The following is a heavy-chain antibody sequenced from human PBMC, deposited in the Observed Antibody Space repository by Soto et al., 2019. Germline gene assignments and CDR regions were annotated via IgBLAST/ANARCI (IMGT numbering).Heavy chain of an antibody. J-gene: IGHJ4*02. CDR3: AWESGENWSYEAY. V-gene: IGHV4-4*07. Sequence: QVQLQESGPGRVKPSETLSLTCSVSGGSITDYSWNWIRQSAGKGLEWIVRISATGKNQVNPSLQSRVTRSLATSKNQFSLKLTSVTAADAAVYYCAWESGENWSYEAYWGQGTLVTVSS. D-gene: IGHD1-7*01. CDR2: ISATGKN. CDR1: GGSITDYS.